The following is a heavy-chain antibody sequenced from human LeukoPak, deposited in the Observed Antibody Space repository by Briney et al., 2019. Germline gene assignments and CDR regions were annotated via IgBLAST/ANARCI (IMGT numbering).Heavy chain of an antibody. CDR3: VKGGIAVAAPFDY. CDR2: ISSNGGST. D-gene: IGHD6-19*01. CDR1: GFTFSSYA. J-gene: IGHJ4*02. Sequence: GGSLRLSCSASGFTFSSYAMDWVRQAPGKGLEYVSAISSNGGSTYYADSVKGRFTISRDNSKNTLYLQMSSLRAEDTAVYYCVKGGIAVAAPFDYWGQGTLVTVSS. V-gene: IGHV3-64D*06.